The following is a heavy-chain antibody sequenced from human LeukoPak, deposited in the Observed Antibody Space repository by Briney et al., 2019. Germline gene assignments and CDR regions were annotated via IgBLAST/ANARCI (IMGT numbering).Heavy chain of an antibody. V-gene: IGHV4-59*01. J-gene: IGHJ3*02. CDR1: GGSISSYY. CDR3: ARHSIIGGTEYAFDI. Sequence: NPSETLSLTCTVSGGSISSYYWSWIRQPPGKGLEWIGYIYYSGSTNYNPSLKSRLTISVDTSKNQFSLKLSSVTAADTAVYYCARHSIIGGTEYAFDIWGQGTMVTVSS. CDR2: IYYSGST. D-gene: IGHD2-15*01.